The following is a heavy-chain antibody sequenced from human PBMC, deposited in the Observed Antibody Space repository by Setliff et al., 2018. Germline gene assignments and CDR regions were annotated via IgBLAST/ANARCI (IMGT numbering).Heavy chain of an antibody. CDR3: SRLVRYCTTTTCQRASGDDY. CDR1: SYMMTSYG. V-gene: IGHV1-18*01. D-gene: IGHD2-8*01. Sequence: VASVKVSCKASSYMMTSYGLSWVRQAPGQGLDWMGWISTYNGHTNYAQKFQGRVTMTTDTSTNTAYMELRGLRSDDTAVYYCSRLVRYCTTTTCQRASGDDYWGQGTLVTVSS. J-gene: IGHJ4*02. CDR2: ISTYNGHT.